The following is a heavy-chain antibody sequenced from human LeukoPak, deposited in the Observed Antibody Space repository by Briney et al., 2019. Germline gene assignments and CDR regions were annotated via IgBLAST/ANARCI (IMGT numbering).Heavy chain of an antibody. CDR3: ARASSSWYYYYYYMDV. CDR1: GFTFSSYW. Sequence: GGSLRLSCAASGFTFSSYWMSWVRQAPGKGLEWVANIKQDGSEKYYVDSVKGRFIISRDNDKNLLYQQMNSLRADDTAVYYCARASSSWYYYYYYMDVWGKGTTVTVSS. D-gene: IGHD6-13*01. CDR2: IKQDGSEK. J-gene: IGHJ6*03. V-gene: IGHV3-7*04.